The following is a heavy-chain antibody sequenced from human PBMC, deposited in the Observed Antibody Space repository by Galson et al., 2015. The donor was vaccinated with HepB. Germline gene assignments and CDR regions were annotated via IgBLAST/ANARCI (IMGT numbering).Heavy chain of an antibody. J-gene: IGHJ6*03. V-gene: IGHV6-1*01. CDR3: AREEIVVGMDV. CDR1: GDSVSSNSAA. CDR2: TYYRSKWYN. D-gene: IGHD2-2*01. Sequence: CAISGDSVSSNSAAWSWIRQSPSRGLEWLGRTYYRSKWYNDYAVSVKSRITINPDTSKNQFSLQLNSVTPEDTAVYYCAREEIVVGMDVWGKGTTVTVSS.